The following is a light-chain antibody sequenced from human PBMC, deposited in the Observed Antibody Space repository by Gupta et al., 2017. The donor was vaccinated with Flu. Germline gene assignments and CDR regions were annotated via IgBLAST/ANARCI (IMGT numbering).Light chain of an antibody. Sequence: QSALTQPASVSGSPGQSITISCTGTSSDVGGSNYVSWYQQHPGKAPKLMSDEVSNRPSGVSSRFSGCKSGNTASLTISGLEAEDEAEYYCSSYKSSNTCEVFGTGTKVTVL. CDR3: SSYKSSNTCEV. J-gene: IGLJ1*01. CDR1: SSDVGGSNY. V-gene: IGLV2-14*01. CDR2: EVS.